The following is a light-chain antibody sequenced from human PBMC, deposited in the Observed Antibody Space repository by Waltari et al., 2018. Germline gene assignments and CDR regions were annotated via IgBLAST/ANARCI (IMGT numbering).Light chain of an antibody. CDR3: AAWDVNLNGVL. CDR2: SND. CDR1: SSNVGRGL. Sequence: SVLTQPPSASGTPGQRVTISCSGSSSNVGRGLVNCYKQRPRTAPKLLIHSNDQRPSGVPDRFSGSRSGTSASLAISGLQSEDEADYYCAAWDVNLNGVLFGGGTKLTVL. J-gene: IGLJ3*02. V-gene: IGLV1-44*01.